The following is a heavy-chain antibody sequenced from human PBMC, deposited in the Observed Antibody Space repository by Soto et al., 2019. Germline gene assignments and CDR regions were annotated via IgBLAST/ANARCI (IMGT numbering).Heavy chain of an antibody. Sequence: GASVKVSCKASGGTFSSYAISWVRQAPGQGLEWMGGIIPIFGTANYAQKFQGRVTITADESTSTAYMELSSLRSEDTAVYYCARRPNLRSPFDPWGQGTLVTVSS. CDR1: GGTFSSYA. CDR3: ARRPNLRSPFDP. V-gene: IGHV1-69*13. CDR2: IIPIFGTA. J-gene: IGHJ5*02.